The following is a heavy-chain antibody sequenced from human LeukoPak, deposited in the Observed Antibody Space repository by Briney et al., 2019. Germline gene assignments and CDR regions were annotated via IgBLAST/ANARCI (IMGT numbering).Heavy chain of an antibody. J-gene: IGHJ5*02. D-gene: IGHD3-10*01. CDR2: ISWNSGSI. CDR1: GFTFDDYA. Sequence: GGSLRLSCAASGFTFDDYAMHWVRQAPGKGLEWVSGISWNSGSIGYADSVKGRFTISRDNSKNTLYLQMNSLRAEDTAVYYCARGRDLGSRGWFDPWGQGTLVTVSS. CDR3: ARGRDLGSRGWFDP. V-gene: IGHV3-9*01.